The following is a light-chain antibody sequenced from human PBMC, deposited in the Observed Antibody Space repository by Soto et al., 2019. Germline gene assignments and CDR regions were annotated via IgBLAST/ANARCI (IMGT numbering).Light chain of an antibody. CDR3: SSYTSSSTQV. CDR2: EVS. Sequence: QSALTQPASVSGSPGQSITFSCTGTSSDVGGYNYVSWYQQHPGRAPKLMIFEVSNRPSGVSNRFSGSKSGNTASLTISGLQAEDEADYYCSSYTSSSTQVLGGGPKLTVL. J-gene: IGLJ3*02. CDR1: SSDVGGYNY. V-gene: IGLV2-14*01.